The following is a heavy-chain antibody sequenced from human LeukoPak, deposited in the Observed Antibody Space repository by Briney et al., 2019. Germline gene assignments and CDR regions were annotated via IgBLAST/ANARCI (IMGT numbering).Heavy chain of an antibody. V-gene: IGHV1-46*01. D-gene: IGHD4-17*01. CDR1: GYGFTSYY. CDR2: INASGGST. J-gene: IGHJ4*02. CDR3: AREKTTVTTIDY. Sequence: ASVKVSCKASGYGFTSYYMNWVRQAPGQGLEWMGIINASGGSTSYAQKFQGRLTMTRDTSTRTVYMELSSLRSDDTAVYYCAREKTTVTTIDYWGQGTLVTVSS.